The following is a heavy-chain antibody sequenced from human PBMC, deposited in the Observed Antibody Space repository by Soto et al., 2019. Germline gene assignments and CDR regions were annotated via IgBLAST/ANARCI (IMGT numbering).Heavy chain of an antibody. CDR2: ISYDGSNK. V-gene: IGHV3-30*18. D-gene: IGHD3-22*01. Sequence: GGSLRLSCAASGFTFSSYGMHWVRQAPGKGLEWVAVISYDGSNKYYADSVKGRFTISRDNSKNTLYLQMNSLRAEDTAVYYCAKDFRIDSGYYYVTGYFDYWGQGTLVTVSS. J-gene: IGHJ4*02. CDR3: AKDFRIDSGYYYVTGYFDY. CDR1: GFTFSSYG.